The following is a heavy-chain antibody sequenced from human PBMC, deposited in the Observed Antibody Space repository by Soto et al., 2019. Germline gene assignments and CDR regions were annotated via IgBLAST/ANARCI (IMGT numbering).Heavy chain of an antibody. CDR1: AGSISNYH. J-gene: IGHJ5*02. CDR2: IFYTGKT. V-gene: IGHV4-59*01. D-gene: IGHD2-15*01. CDR3: ARVLEVAGGFDP. Sequence: SETLSLTCSVYAGSISNYHWSWIRQPPGKGLEWIGYIFYTGKTNYNPSLKSRVSISLDTSKNQFSLRLDSVTAADTAVYYCARVLEVAGGFDPWGQGTLVTVSS.